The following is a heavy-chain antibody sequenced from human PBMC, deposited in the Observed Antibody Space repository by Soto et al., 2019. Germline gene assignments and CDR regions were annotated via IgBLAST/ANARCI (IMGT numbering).Heavy chain of an antibody. J-gene: IGHJ3*02. D-gene: IGHD5-12*01. V-gene: IGHV3-13*01. CDR3: ARAPAINERSGHGVNDAFDI. CDR1: GLTFSSYD. CDR2: IGTAGDT. Sequence: GGSLRLSCAASGLTFSSYDMRWVRQATGKGLEWVSAIGTAGDTYYPGSVKGRFTISRENAKNSLYLQMNSLRAGDTAVYYCARAPAINERSGHGVNDAFDIWGKGTMVTVSS.